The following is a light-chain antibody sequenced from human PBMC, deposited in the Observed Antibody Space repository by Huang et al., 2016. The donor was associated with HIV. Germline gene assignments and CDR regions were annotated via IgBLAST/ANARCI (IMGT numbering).Light chain of an antibody. CDR2: SAS. V-gene: IGKV3-20*01. CDR3: HQYGSSPPNT. CDR1: QSISSSF. Sequence: IVLTQSPGTLSLSPGARATLSGRASQSISSSFLAWFQQKPGQAPRRLIYSASSRAAGIPDRFGGSGSGTDFTLTINRLEPEDSAVYYCHQYGSSPPNTFGQGTKLEIK. J-gene: IGKJ2*01.